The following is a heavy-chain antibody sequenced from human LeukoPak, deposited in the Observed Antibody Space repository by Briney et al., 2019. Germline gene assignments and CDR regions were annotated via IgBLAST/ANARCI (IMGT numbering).Heavy chain of an antibody. J-gene: IGHJ4*02. CDR3: ARVFCSGGSCSFDY. CDR1: GFTFSSYE. V-gene: IGHV3-48*03. D-gene: IGHD2-15*01. Sequence: GGSLRLSCAASGFTFSSYEMNWVRQALGKGLEWVSYISSSGSTIYYADSVKGRFTISRDNAKNSLYLQMNSLRAEDTAVYYCARVFCSGGSCSFDYWGQGTLVTVSS. CDR2: ISSSGSTI.